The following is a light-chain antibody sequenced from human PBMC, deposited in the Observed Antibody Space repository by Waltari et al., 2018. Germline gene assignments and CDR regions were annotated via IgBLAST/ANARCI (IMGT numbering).Light chain of an antibody. CDR1: HDISNY. Sequence: DIQMTQSPSSLSASVGDRVTITCQASHDISNYLNWYQQKPGKAPKRLSYDASNLETGVPSRFSGSGSGTDFSFTISSLQPEDIATYYCQQFDNLVYTFGQGTKLEIK. CDR2: DAS. J-gene: IGKJ2*01. CDR3: QQFDNLVYT. V-gene: IGKV1-33*01.